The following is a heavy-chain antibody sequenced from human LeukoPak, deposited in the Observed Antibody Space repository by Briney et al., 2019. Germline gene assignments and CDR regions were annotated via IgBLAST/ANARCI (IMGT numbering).Heavy chain of an antibody. Sequence: GASVKVSCKASGYTFTSYDINWVRQATGQGLEWMGWMNPNSGNTGYAQKLQGRVTMTTDTSTSTAYMELRSLRSDDTAVYYCAREGPTIPGTTGGNDYWGQGTLVTVSS. CDR1: GYTFTSYD. V-gene: IGHV1-8*01. CDR3: AREGPTIPGTTGGNDY. J-gene: IGHJ4*02. CDR2: MNPNSGNT. D-gene: IGHD2-21*01.